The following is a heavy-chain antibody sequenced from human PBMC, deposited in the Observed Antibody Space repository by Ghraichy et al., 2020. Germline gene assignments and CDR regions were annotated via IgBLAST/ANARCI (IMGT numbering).Heavy chain of an antibody. J-gene: IGHJ4*02. CDR1: GGSFSGYY. Sequence: SEPLSLTCAVYGGSFSGYYWSWIRQPPGKGLEWIGEINHSGSTNYNPSLKSRVTISVDTSKNQFSLKLSSVTAADTAVYYCARGQRITMIYFDYWGQGTLVTVSS. CDR3: ARGQRITMIYFDY. D-gene: IGHD3-22*01. CDR2: INHSGST. V-gene: IGHV4-34*01.